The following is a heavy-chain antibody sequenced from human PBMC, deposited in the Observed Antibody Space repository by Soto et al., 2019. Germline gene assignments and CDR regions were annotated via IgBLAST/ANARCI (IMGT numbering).Heavy chain of an antibody. CDR3: ARSDIQLWLLDYYYGMDV. V-gene: IGHV4-39*01. CDR2: IYYSGST. Sequence: QLQLQESGPGLVKPSETLSLTCTVSGGSISSSSYYWGWIRQPPGKGLEWIGSIYYSGSTYYNPSLKSRVTISVDTSKNQFSLKLSSVTAADTAVYYCARSDIQLWLLDYYYGMDVWGQGTTVTVSS. J-gene: IGHJ6*02. D-gene: IGHD5-18*01. CDR1: GGSISSSSYY.